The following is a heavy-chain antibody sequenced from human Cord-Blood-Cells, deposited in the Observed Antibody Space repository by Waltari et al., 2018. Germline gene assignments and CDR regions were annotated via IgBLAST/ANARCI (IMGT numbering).Heavy chain of an antibody. V-gene: IGHV3-30*02. J-gene: IGHJ3*02. CDR1: AFTFRSYG. CDR3: AKDRADAFDI. D-gene: IGHD3-10*01. CDR2: IRYDGSNK. Sequence: QVQLVESGGGVVQPGGSLRLSWAASAFTFRSYGMHWVRQAPGKGLEWGAFIRYDGSNKYYADSVKGRFTISRDNSKNTLYLQMNSLRAEDTAVYYCAKDRADAFDIWGQGTMVTVSS.